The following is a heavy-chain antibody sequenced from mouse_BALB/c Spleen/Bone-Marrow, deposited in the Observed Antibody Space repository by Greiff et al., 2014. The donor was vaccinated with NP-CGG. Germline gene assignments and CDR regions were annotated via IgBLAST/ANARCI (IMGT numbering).Heavy chain of an antibody. J-gene: IGHJ2*01. CDR2: INPYNDGT. V-gene: IGHV1-14*01. D-gene: IGHD1-1*01. CDR3: ARSEYFGSSYDY. CDR1: GYTFTSYV. Sequence: EVKLQESGPELVKPGASVKMPCKASGYTFTSYVMHWMKQEPGQSLEWIGYINPYNDGTKYNETFKGKATLTSDKSSSTAYMDLSSLTSEDSAVYFCARSEYFGSSYDYWGQGTTLTVPS.